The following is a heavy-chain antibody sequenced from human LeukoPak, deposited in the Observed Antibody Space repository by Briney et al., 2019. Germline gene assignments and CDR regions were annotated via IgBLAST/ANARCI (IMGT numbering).Heavy chain of an antibody. CDR3: ARHVRYYDSSGYYPFDY. V-gene: IGHV4-59*08. Sequence: PSETLSLTCTVSGGSISSYYWSWIRQPPGKGLEWIGYIYYSGSTNCNPSLKSRVTISVDTSKNQFSLKLSSVTAADTAVYYCARHVRYYDSSGYYPFDYWGQGTLVTVSS. J-gene: IGHJ4*02. D-gene: IGHD3-22*01. CDR2: IYYSGST. CDR1: GGSISSYY.